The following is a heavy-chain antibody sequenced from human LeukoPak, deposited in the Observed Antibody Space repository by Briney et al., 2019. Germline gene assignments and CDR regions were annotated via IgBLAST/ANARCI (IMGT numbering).Heavy chain of an antibody. CDR1: GGSISSYY. Sequence: SETLSLTCTVSGGSISSYYWSWIRQPPGKGLEWIGEINHSGSTNYNPSLKSRVTISVDTSKNQFSLKLSSVTAADTAVYYCARSIYNYDFRVVEPFDYWGQGTLVAVSS. V-gene: IGHV4-34*01. CDR2: INHSGST. CDR3: ARSIYNYDFRVVEPFDY. J-gene: IGHJ4*02. D-gene: IGHD3/OR15-3a*01.